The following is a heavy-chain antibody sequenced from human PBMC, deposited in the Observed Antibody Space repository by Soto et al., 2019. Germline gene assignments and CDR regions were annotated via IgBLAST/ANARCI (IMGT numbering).Heavy chain of an antibody. J-gene: IGHJ6*02. Sequence: ASVKVSCKASGFTFTGYYVHWVRDAPGQGLEWMGWINPETGGTSYAQKFQGRVTLSRDTSINTAYLELSRLRFDDAAVYFCARERYQVISYGMGVWGQGTTVTVS. V-gene: IGHV1-2*02. D-gene: IGHD2-2*01. CDR1: GFTFTGYY. CDR2: INPETGGT. CDR3: ARERYQVISYGMGV.